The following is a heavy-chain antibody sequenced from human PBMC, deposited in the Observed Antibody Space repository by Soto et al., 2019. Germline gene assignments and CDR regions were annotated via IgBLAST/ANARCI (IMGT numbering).Heavy chain of an antibody. CDR2: IYYSGST. CDR1: GGSISSSSYY. V-gene: IGHV4-39*01. Sequence: SETLSLTCTVSGGSISSSSYYWGWIRQPPGKGLEWIGSIYYSGSTYYNPSLKSRVTISVATAKNQFSLKLSSVTAADTAVYSCARHPYGSGSYHFDYWGQGTLVTVSS. D-gene: IGHD3-10*01. J-gene: IGHJ4*02. CDR3: ARHPYGSGSYHFDY.